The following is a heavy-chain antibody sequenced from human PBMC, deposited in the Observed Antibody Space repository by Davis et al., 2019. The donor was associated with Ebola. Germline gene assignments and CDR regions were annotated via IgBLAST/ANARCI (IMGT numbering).Heavy chain of an antibody. J-gene: IGHJ6*02. Sequence: ASVKVSCKASGYTFTSYGISWVRQAPGQGLEWMGWISAYNGNTNYAQKFQGRVTMTRDTSISTAYMELSRLRSDDTAVYYCARYCSSTSCYPHYYYYGMDVWGQGTTVTVSS. CDR1: GYTFTSYG. CDR3: ARYCSSTSCYPHYYYYGMDV. V-gene: IGHV1-18*01. D-gene: IGHD2-2*01. CDR2: ISAYNGNT.